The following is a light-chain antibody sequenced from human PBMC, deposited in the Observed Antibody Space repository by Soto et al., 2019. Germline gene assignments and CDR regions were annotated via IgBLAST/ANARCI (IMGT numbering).Light chain of an antibody. J-gene: IGKJ5*01. Sequence: EIVLTQSPATMSLSTGERSTLSCRASQSVSSYLAWYQQKPGQAPRLLIYDASNRATGIPARFSGSGSGTDFTLTISSLEPEDFAVYYCQQRRNWPPTFGQGTRLEIK. CDR1: QSVSSY. CDR3: QQRRNWPPT. V-gene: IGKV3-11*01. CDR2: DAS.